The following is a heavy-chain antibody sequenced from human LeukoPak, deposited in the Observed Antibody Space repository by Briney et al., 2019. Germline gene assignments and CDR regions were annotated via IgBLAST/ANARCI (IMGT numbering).Heavy chain of an antibody. J-gene: IGHJ3*02. CDR1: GFTFSSYG. V-gene: IGHV3-33*01. D-gene: IGHD3-22*01. Sequence: GGSLRLSCAASGFTFSSYGMHWVRQAPGKGLEWVAVIWYDGSNKYYADSVKGRFTISRDNSKNTLYLQMNSLRAEDTAVYYCASDYYDSSGSDAFDIWGQGTMVTVSS. CDR3: ASDYYDSSGSDAFDI. CDR2: IWYDGSNK.